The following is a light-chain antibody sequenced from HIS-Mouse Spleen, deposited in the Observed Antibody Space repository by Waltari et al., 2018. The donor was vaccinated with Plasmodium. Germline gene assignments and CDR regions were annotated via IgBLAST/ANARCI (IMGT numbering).Light chain of an antibody. J-gene: IGLJ2*01. V-gene: IGLV2-8*01. CDR1: SSDVGGYNY. CDR3: SSYAGSNNLV. Sequence: QSALTQPPSASGSPGQSVTISCTGTSSDVGGYNYVSWYQQHPGKAPKLMIYEVSKRPSGAPDGFAGSKSGNTASLNVSGLQAEDEADYYCSSYAGSNNLVFGGGTKLTVL. CDR2: EVS.